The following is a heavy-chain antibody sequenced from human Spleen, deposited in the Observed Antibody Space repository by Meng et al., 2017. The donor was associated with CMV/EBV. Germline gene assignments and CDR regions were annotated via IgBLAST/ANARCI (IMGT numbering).Heavy chain of an antibody. CDR2: IRNKADSYTT. Sequence: SGFTVSDHYMDWVRQAPGKGLEWVGRIRNKADSYTTEYAASVRGRFSISRDDSKNSLSLQMNTLKTDDTAVYYCAAPYCSSPSCYGGYWGQGTLVTVSS. J-gene: IGHJ4*02. CDR3: AAPYCSSPSCYGGY. D-gene: IGHD2-2*01. CDR1: GFTVSDHY. V-gene: IGHV3-72*01.